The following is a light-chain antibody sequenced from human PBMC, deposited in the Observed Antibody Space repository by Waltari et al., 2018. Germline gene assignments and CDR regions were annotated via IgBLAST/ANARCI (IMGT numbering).Light chain of an antibody. Sequence: DIQMTQSPSSLSASVGDRVTITCRASQSISNYLNWYQHKPGKAHKVLIYGASRLQSGVPSRFSGSGSGTEFTLTISSLQPEDFATYYCQQSYSTPLFTFGPGTKVEIK. J-gene: IGKJ3*01. CDR2: GAS. CDR3: QQSYSTPLFT. CDR1: QSISNY. V-gene: IGKV1-39*01.